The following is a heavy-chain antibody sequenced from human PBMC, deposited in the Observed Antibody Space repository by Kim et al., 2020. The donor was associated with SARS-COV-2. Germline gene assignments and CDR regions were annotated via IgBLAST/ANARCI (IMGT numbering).Heavy chain of an antibody. D-gene: IGHD1-26*01. CDR3: ARHIPLGRELEGLEYFQH. V-gene: IGHV4-39*01. J-gene: IGHJ1*01. Sequence: SETLSLTCTVSGGSISSSSYYWGWIRQPPGKGLEWIGSIYYSGSTYYNPSLKSRVTISVDTSKNQFSLKLSSVTAADTAVYYCARHIPLGRELEGLEYFQHWGQGTLVTVSS. CDR2: IYYSGST. CDR1: GGSISSSSYY.